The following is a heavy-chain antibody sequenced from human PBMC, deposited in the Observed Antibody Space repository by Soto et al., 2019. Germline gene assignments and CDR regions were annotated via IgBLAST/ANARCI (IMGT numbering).Heavy chain of an antibody. V-gene: IGHV1-3*01. CDR2: INAGNGNT. Sequence: QVQLVQSGAEVKKPGASVKVSCKASGYTFTSYAMHWVRQAPGQRLEWMGWINAGNGNTKYSQKFQGRVTITGDTSASTAYMELSSLRSEDTAVYYCARAGITIFGVVTPTDNWFDPWGQGTLVTVSS. CDR1: GYTFTSYA. J-gene: IGHJ5*02. CDR3: ARAGITIFGVVTPTDNWFDP. D-gene: IGHD3-3*01.